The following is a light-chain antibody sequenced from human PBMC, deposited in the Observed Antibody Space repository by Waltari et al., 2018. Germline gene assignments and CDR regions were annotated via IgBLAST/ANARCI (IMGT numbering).Light chain of an antibody. J-gene: IGLJ1*01. CDR1: SSDVGIYNL. CDR2: EGS. Sequence: QSALTQPASVSGSPGQSITISCTGTSSDVGIYNLVSWYQQYPGKAPKLRIYEGSKRPSGVSNRLSGSKSGNTASLTISGLQAEDEADYYCCSYAGSSTFYVFGTGTKVTVL. V-gene: IGLV2-23*01. CDR3: CSYAGSSTFYV.